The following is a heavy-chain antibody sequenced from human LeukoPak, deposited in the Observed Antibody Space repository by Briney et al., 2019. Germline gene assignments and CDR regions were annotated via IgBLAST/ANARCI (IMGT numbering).Heavy chain of an antibody. V-gene: IGHV1-69*02. CDR2: IISILGIA. CDR1: GGTFSSYT. Sequence: SVKVSCKASGGTFSSYTISWVRQAPGQGLEWMGRIISILGIASYAQKFQGRVTITADKSTSTAYMELSSLRSEDTAVYYCASRPAYYYDSSGYYPGAFDIWGQGTMVTVSS. CDR3: ASRPAYYYDSSGYYPGAFDI. J-gene: IGHJ3*02. D-gene: IGHD3-22*01.